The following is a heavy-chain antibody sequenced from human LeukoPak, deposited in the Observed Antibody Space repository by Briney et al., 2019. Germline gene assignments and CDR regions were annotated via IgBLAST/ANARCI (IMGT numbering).Heavy chain of an antibody. CDR3: ARGSYSGSYYGDY. V-gene: IGHV3-21*01. J-gene: IGHJ4*02. D-gene: IGHD1-26*01. CDR2: ISSSSSYI. CDR1: GFTFSSYS. Sequence: GSLRLSCAASGFTFSSYSMNWVRQAPGKGLEWVSSISSSSSYIYYADSVKGRFTISRDNAKNSLYLQMNSLRAEDTAVYYCARGSYSGSYYGDYWGQGTLVTVSS.